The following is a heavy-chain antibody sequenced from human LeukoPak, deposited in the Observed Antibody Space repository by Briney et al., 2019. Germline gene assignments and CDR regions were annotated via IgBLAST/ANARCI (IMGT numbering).Heavy chain of an antibody. CDR2: ISRSGTTI. D-gene: IGHD2-15*01. J-gene: IGHJ4*02. V-gene: IGHV3-48*03. CDR1: GFTFSSYE. CDR3: ARVLPHSDPLDY. Sequence: PGGSLRLSCAASGFTFSSYEMNWVRQAPGGGLEWVSFISRSGTTIYYADSVKGRFTISRDNAKNSLYLQMNSLRAEDTAVYYCARVLPHSDPLDYWGQGTLVTVSS.